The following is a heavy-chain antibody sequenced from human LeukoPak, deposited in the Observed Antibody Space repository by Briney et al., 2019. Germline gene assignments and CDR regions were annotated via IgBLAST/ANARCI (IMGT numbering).Heavy chain of an antibody. CDR1: GFPVNSTY. CDR3: ARDKKRNSYGHNYYGMDV. J-gene: IGHJ6*02. D-gene: IGHD5-18*01. Sequence: PGGSLRLSCVASGFPVNSTYMNWVRQAPGKGLEWVSVFHSGGSTYYADSVKGRFTISRDTSKNMLYLQMNSLRPEDTAPYYCARDKKRNSYGHNYYGMDVWGQGTTVTVSS. V-gene: IGHV3-66*02. CDR2: FHSGGST.